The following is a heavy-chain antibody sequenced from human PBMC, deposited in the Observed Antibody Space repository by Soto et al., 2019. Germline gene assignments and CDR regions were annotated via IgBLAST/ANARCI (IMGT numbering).Heavy chain of an antibody. J-gene: IGHJ6*02. D-gene: IGHD2-15*01. Sequence: ASVKVSCKASGYTLTSYGISWVRQAPGQGLEWMGWISAYNGNTNYAQKLQGRVTMTTDTSTSTAYMELRSLRSDDTAVYYCARAPDCSGGSCPYYYCMDVWGQGTTVTVSS. CDR2: ISAYNGNT. CDR1: GYTLTSYG. CDR3: ARAPDCSGGSCPYYYCMDV. V-gene: IGHV1-18*01.